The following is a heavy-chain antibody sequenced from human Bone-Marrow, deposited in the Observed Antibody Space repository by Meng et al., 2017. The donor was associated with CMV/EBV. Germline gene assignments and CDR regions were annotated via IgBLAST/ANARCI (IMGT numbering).Heavy chain of an antibody. V-gene: IGHV3-30*02. CDR1: GFTFSSYG. CDR2: IRYDGSNK. Sequence: GGSLRLSCVASGFTFSSYGMHWVRQAPGKGLEWVAFIRYDGSNKYYADSVKGRFTISRDNSKNTLYLQMNSLRAEDTAVYYCARAPGVVGAWYFAYWGPGTLVTVSS. D-gene: IGHD2-2*01. CDR3: ARAPGVVGAWYFAY. J-gene: IGHJ4*02.